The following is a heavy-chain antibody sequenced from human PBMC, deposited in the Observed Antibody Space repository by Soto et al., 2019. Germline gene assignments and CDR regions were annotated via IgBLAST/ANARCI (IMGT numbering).Heavy chain of an antibody. J-gene: IGHJ4*02. CDR1: GFTFSSYS. Sequence: GGSLRLSCAASGFTFSSYSMNWVRQAPGKGLEWVSSISSSSSYIYCADSVKGRFTISRDNAKNSLYLQMNSLRAEDTAVYYCARDHQQLVDYWGQGTLVTVSS. D-gene: IGHD6-13*01. CDR3: ARDHQQLVDY. V-gene: IGHV3-21*01. CDR2: ISSSSSYI.